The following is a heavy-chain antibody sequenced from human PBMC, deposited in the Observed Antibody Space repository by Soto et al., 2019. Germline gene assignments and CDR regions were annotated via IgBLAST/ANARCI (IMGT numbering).Heavy chain of an antibody. D-gene: IGHD6-13*01. J-gene: IGHJ6*02. CDR2: ISSSSSYI. Sequence: PGGSLRLSCAASGFTFSSYSMNWVRQAPGKGPEWVSSISSSSSYIYYADSVKARFTISRDNAKNSLYLQMNSLRAEDTAVYYCAGGSAAAGHYYGMDVWGQGTTVTVSS. CDR3: AGGSAAAGHYYGMDV. CDR1: GFTFSSYS. V-gene: IGHV3-21*01.